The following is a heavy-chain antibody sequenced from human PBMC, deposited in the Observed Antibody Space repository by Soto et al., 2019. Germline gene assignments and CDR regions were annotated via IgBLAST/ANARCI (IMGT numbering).Heavy chain of an antibody. CDR3: ANLAKNYYHYMDV. V-gene: IGHV3-11*01. CDR2: ISTSGSST. J-gene: IGHJ6*03. D-gene: IGHD1-26*01. CDR1: GFSFSDYY. Sequence: QVQLVESGGGLVKPGGFLRLSCAASGFSFSDYYMSWIRQAPGKGLEWVSLISTSGSSTDYADSVKGRFTISRDNAKNSLSLQMNSLRAEDTAVYYCANLAKNYYHYMDVWGKGTTVTVSS.